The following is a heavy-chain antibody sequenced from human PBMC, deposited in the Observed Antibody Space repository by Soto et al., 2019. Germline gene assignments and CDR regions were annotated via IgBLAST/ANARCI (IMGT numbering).Heavy chain of an antibody. V-gene: IGHV3-66*01. D-gene: IGHD3-3*01. CDR3: ARSVGDFWSATDY. CDR1: GFTVSSNY. CDR2: IYSGGNT. Sequence: EVQLVESGGGLVQPGGSLRLSCAASGFTVSSNYMSWVRQAPGKGLEWVSIIYSGGNTYYADSVKGRFTVSRDNSKNTLYLQMNSLSADDTAVYYCARSVGDFWSATDYWGQGTLVTVSS. J-gene: IGHJ4*02.